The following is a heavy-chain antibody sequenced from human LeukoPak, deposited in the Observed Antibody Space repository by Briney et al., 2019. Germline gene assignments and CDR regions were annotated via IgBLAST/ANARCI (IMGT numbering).Heavy chain of an antibody. J-gene: IGHJ4*02. V-gene: IGHV3-23*01. Sequence: GGSLRLSCAASGFTFSSHAMSWVRRAPGKGLEWVSGLIENGATTYYADSVRGRFTISRDNSRNTMYLQINSLRVEDTAVYYCVKDYQVGNSPAFGDYWGQGTLVTISS. CDR3: VKDYQVGNSPAFGDY. CDR2: LIENGATT. CDR1: GFTFSSHA. D-gene: IGHD1-26*01.